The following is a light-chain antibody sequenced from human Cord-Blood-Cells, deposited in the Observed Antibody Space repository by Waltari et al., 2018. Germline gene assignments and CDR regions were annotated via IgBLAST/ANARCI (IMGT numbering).Light chain of an antibody. J-gene: IGKJ2*02. V-gene: IGKV4-1*01. CDR1: QSVLYSSNNKNY. Sequence: DIVMTQSPDSLAVSLGERATINCKSSQSVLYSSNNKNYLAWYQQKPGQPPKLLICWAATRESGVPDRFSGSGSGTDFTITISSLQAEDVAVYYCQQYYSTPCTFGQGTKLEIK. CDR3: QQYYSTPCT. CDR2: WAA.